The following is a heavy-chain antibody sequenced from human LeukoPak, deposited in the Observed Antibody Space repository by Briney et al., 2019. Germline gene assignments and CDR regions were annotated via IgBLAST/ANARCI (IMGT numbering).Heavy chain of an antibody. D-gene: IGHD1-26*01. CDR3: ARRLEYSGSKGVFDY. CDR2: ISYDGSNK. Sequence: PGGSLRLSCAASGFTFSSYGIHWVRQAPGKGLEWVTVISYDGSNKFYADSVKGRFTISRDNSKNTLYLQMNSLRAEDTAVYYCARRLEYSGSKGVFDYWGQGTLVTVSS. V-gene: IGHV3-30*03. J-gene: IGHJ4*02. CDR1: GFTFSSYG.